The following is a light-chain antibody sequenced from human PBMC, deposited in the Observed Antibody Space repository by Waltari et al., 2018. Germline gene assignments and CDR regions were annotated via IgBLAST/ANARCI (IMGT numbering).Light chain of an antibody. CDR2: EGN. Sequence: QSALTQPASVSGSPGQSITISCTGTSSDVGSYNLVSWYQQHPGKAPKLMIYEGNKRPSVVSNRFAGSKSGNTAALTISGLQAEDEADYYCCSYAGSSTFPYVFGTGTKVTVL. J-gene: IGLJ1*01. CDR1: SSDVGSYNL. V-gene: IGLV2-23*03. CDR3: CSYAGSSTFPYV.